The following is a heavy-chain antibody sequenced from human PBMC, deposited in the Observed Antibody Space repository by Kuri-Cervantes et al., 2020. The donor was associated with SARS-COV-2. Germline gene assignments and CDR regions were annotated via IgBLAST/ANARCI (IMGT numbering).Heavy chain of an antibody. CDR1: GYSISSGYY. CDR2: IYHSGST. CDR3: ARHMAGTFDY. D-gene: IGHD2-21*01. V-gene: IGHV4-38-2*01. J-gene: IGHJ4*02. Sequence: SQTLSLTCAVSGYSISSGYYWGWIRQPPGKGLERIGSIYHSGSTYYNPSLKSRVTISVDTSKNQFSLKLSSVTAADTAAYYCARHMAGTFDYWGQGTLVTVSS.